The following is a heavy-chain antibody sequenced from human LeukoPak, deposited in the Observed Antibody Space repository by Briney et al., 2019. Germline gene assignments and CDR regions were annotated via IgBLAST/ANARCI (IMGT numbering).Heavy chain of an antibody. CDR3: AMVRGLTDPLDY. J-gene: IGHJ4*02. D-gene: IGHD3-10*01. CDR1: GFTFSSPT. CDR2: IVVGSGYA. V-gene: IGHV1-58*01. Sequence: GTSVRVSCKASGFTFSSPTVQWVRQARGQRLEWIGWIVVGSGYANYAQKFQDRLTITRDMSTSTSYMELSSLRSEDTAVYYCAMVRGLTDPLDYWGQGTLVTVSS.